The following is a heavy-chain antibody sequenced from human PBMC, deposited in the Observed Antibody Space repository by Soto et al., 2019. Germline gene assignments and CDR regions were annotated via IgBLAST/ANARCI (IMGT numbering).Heavy chain of an antibody. J-gene: IGHJ6*02. CDR1: GGTFSSYA. CDR2: IIPIFSTA. V-gene: IGHV1-69*01. Sequence: QVQLVQSGAEVKKPGSSVKVSCKASGGTFSSYAISWVRQAPGQGLEWMVGIIPIFSTANYAKKFQGRVTITADESTSPPYVELSSHRSEDTAVYYCARDWGPYSTLFGVVSSPQYGMDVWGQGTTVTVSS. CDR3: ARDWGPYSTLFGVVSSPQYGMDV. D-gene: IGHD3-3*01.